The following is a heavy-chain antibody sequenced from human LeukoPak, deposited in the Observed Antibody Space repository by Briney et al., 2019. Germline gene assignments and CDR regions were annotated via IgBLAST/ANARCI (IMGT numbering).Heavy chain of an antibody. CDR1: GFTFSSYS. J-gene: IGHJ4*02. V-gene: IGHV3-48*01. CDR2: ISSSSSTI. D-gene: IGHD1-26*01. CDR3: ARLVGATDY. Sequence: GGPLRLSCAASGFTFSSYSMNWVRQAPGKGLEWVSYISSSSSTIYYADSVKGRFTISRDNAKNSLHLQMNSLRAEDTAVYYCARLVGATDYWGQGTLVTVSS.